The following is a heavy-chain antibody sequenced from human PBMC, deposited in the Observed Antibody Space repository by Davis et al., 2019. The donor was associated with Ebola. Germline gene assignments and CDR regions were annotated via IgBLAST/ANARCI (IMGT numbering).Heavy chain of an antibody. CDR3: ARDATTVTTIWFDP. D-gene: IGHD4-17*01. CDR2: INVYNGHT. CDR1: GDTFSSYT. V-gene: IGHV1-18*01. Sequence: AASVKVSCKASGDTFSSYTINWVRQAPGQGLEWIGRINVYNGHTNYAQNFQGRVTVSTDTSTSIAYMELRSLRSDDTALYYCARDATTVTTIWFDPWGQGTLVTVSS. J-gene: IGHJ5*02.